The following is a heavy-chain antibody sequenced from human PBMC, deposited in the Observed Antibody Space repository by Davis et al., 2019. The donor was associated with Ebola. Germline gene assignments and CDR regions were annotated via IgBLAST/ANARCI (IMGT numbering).Heavy chain of an antibody. V-gene: IGHV3-30*04. CDR1: AFTFSLFA. CDR2: VSYDGRHK. D-gene: IGHD1-26*01. Sequence: GESLKISCAASAFTFSLFAMHWVRQAPGKGLQWVAVVSYDGRHKYYADSVKGRFTISRDNSKNTLYLQMNSLRAEDTAVYYCAREGGELLSYFDYWGQGTLVTVSS. J-gene: IGHJ4*02. CDR3: AREGGELLSYFDY.